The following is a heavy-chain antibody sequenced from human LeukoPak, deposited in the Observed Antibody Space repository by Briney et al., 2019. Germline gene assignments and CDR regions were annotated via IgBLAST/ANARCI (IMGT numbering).Heavy chain of an antibody. V-gene: IGHV1-69*05. Sequence: ASVKVSCKASGGTLSSYAISWVRQAPGQGLEWMGGIIPIFGTANYAQKFQGRVTITTDESTSTAYMELSSLRSEDTAVYYCARGSLVGATTNFDYWGQGTLVTVSS. D-gene: IGHD1-26*01. J-gene: IGHJ4*02. CDR3: ARGSLVGATTNFDY. CDR1: GGTLSSYA. CDR2: IIPIFGTA.